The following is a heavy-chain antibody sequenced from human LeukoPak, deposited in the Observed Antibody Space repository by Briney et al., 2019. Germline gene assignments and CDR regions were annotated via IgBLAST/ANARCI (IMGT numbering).Heavy chain of an antibody. Sequence: SVKVSCKASGGTFSSYAISWVRQAPGQGLEWMGGIIPIFGTANYAQKFQGRVTITADESTSTAYMELSSLRSEDTAVYYCARDLDCSSTSCYYIYYYGMDVWGQGTTVTVSS. D-gene: IGHD2-2*01. V-gene: IGHV1-69*13. J-gene: IGHJ6*02. CDR3: ARDLDCSSTSCYYIYYYGMDV. CDR1: GGTFSSYA. CDR2: IIPIFGTA.